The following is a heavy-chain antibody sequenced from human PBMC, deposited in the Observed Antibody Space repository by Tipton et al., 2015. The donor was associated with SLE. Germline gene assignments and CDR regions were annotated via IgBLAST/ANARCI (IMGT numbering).Heavy chain of an antibody. Sequence: SLRLSCAASGFTFSSYTMSWVRQAPGKGLEWVSAISGSGGSTYYADSVKGRFTISRDNSKNTLYLQMNSLRAEDTAVYYCAKSVRGGREKPDWGQGTLVTVSS. D-gene: IGHD2-15*01. V-gene: IGHV3-23*01. CDR3: AKSVRGGREKPD. CDR2: ISGSGGST. CDR1: GFTFSSYT. J-gene: IGHJ4*02.